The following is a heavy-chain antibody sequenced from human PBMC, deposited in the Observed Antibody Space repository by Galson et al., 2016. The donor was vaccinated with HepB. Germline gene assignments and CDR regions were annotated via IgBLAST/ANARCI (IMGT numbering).Heavy chain of an antibody. D-gene: IGHD4-23*01. CDR1: GFNFSSYA. CDR3: AKDRNTVVTYSMDV. CDR2: ISGSGGST. V-gene: IGHV3-23*01. Sequence: YLRLSCASAGFNFSSYAMSWVRQAPGKGLEWISAISGSGGSTYYADSVKGRFTISRDNSMNTLYLQINSLRAEDTAVYYCAKDRNTVVTYSMDVWGQGTTVTVSS. J-gene: IGHJ6*02.